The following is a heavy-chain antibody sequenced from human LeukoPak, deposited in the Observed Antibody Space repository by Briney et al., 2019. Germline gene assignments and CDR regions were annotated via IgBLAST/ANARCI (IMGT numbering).Heavy chain of an antibody. CDR1: GFTFSSYW. CDR3: ARDQVTMVRGVKYYYYYYGMDV. J-gene: IGHJ6*02. Sequence: GGSLRLSCAASGFTFSSYWISWVRQAPGKGLEWVANIKQDGSEKYYVDSVKGRFTISRDNAKNSLYLQMNSLRAEDTAVYYCARDQVTMVRGVKYYYYYYGMDVWGQGTTVTVSS. D-gene: IGHD3-10*01. V-gene: IGHV3-7*01. CDR2: IKQDGSEK.